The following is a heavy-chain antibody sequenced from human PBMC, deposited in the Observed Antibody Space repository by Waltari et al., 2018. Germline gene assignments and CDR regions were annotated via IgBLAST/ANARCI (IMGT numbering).Heavy chain of an antibody. D-gene: IGHD2-15*01. J-gene: IGHJ5*02. V-gene: IGHV3-49*04. Sequence: EVQLVESGGGLVQPGRSLRLSCTASGFTFGDYAMRWVRQSPGKGLEWVGFIRSKTYGGTTEYAASVEGRFTISRDDSKSIAYLQLNSLKTEDTAVYYCTRDRKDHIGFDPWGQGTLVTVSS. CDR3: TRDRKDHIGFDP. CDR1: GFTFGDYA. CDR2: IRSKTYGGTT.